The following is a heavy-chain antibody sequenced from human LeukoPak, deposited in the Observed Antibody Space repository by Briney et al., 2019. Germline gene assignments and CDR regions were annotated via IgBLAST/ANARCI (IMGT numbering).Heavy chain of an antibody. Sequence: SETLSLTCTVSGGSISSSSYYWGWIRQPPGKGLEWIGSIYYSGSTYYNPSLKSRVTISVDTSKNQFSLKLSSVTAADTAVYYCARVLRSGWYRGYFQHWGQSTLVTVSS. CDR1: GGSISSSSYY. CDR3: ARVLRSGWYRGYFQH. CDR2: IYYSGST. J-gene: IGHJ1*01. V-gene: IGHV4-39*07. D-gene: IGHD6-19*01.